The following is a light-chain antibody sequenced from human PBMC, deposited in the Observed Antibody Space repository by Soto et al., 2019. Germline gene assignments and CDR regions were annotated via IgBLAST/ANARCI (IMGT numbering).Light chain of an antibody. CDR1: SGSGSTSHF. J-gene: IGLJ3*02. Sequence: QTVVTQEPSFSVSPGGTVTVTCGLSSGSGSTSHFPSWFQQTPGQAPRTLIYSTNIRSSGVPARFSGSILGNKAALTIAGAQADDETDYYCGLYMDDGTWVFGGGTKLAVL. CDR2: STN. V-gene: IGLV8-61*01. CDR3: GLYMDDGTWV.